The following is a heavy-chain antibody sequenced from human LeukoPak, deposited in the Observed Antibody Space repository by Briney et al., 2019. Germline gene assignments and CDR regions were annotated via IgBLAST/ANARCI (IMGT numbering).Heavy chain of an antibody. D-gene: IGHD6-19*01. Sequence: GGSLRLSCAASGFTFSSYWMSCVRQAPGKGLEWEANIKQDGSEKYYVDSVKGRFTISRDNAKNSLYLQMNSLRAEDTAVYYCARAARSGWPNDYWGQGSLVTVSS. CDR1: GFTFSSYW. J-gene: IGHJ4*02. CDR2: IKQDGSEK. CDR3: ARAARSGWPNDY. V-gene: IGHV3-7*03.